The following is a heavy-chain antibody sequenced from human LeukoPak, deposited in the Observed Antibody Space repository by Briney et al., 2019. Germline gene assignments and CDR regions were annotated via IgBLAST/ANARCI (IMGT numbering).Heavy chain of an antibody. J-gene: IGHJ6*02. D-gene: IGHD3-9*01. V-gene: IGHV3-30-3*01. CDR2: ISYDGSNK. Sequence: GGSLRLSCAASGFTFSSYAMHWVRQAPGKGLEWVAVISYDGSNKYYADSVKGRFTISRDNSKNTLYLQMNSLRAEDTAVYYCASDILTGPSPPGLYGMDVWGQGTTVTVSS. CDR1: GFTFSSYA. CDR3: ASDILTGPSPPGLYGMDV.